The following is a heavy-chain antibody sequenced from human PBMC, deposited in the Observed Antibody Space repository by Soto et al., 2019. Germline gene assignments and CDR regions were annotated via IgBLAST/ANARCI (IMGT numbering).Heavy chain of an antibody. CDR3: ARLPYDATAAPLI. D-gene: IGHD2-21*02. CDR1: GNSISRYY. Sequence: PSETLSLTCTVSGNSISRYYWSWVRQPPGKTLEWIGYISATGSTRYNPSLESRVTMSVDTSKNQFSLSLTSVTAADTAVYFCARLPYDATAAPLIGGQGALVTVSS. CDR2: ISATGST. V-gene: IGHV4-59*01. J-gene: IGHJ4*02.